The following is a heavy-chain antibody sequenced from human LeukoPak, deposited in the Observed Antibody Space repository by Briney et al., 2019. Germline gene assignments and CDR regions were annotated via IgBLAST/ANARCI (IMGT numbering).Heavy chain of an antibody. Sequence: GESLKISCEASGFTFSGSAMHWVRQASGKGLEWVGRIRSTTDTAYAASVKGRFTISRDDSKNTAYPQMNSLKTEDTAVYYCTRLRHSNTDYYYYYGMDVWGQGTTVTVSS. CDR1: GFTFSGSA. D-gene: IGHD2/OR15-2a*01. CDR2: IRSTTDT. V-gene: IGHV3-73*01. CDR3: TRLRHSNTDYYYYYGMDV. J-gene: IGHJ6*02.